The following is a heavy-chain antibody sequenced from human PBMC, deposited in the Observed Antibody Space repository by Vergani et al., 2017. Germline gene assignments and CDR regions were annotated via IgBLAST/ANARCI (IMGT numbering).Heavy chain of an antibody. V-gene: IGHV1-8*03. Sequence: QVQLVQSGAEVKKPGASVKVSCKASGYTFTSDDINWVRQATGQGLEWMGWMNPISGNTGYAQNLQGRLTITRDTSVNTAYMELSSLTSEDTAVYYCARGSEVYDFWSGYQNWFDPWGQGTLVTVSS. CDR1: GYTFTSDD. D-gene: IGHD3-3*01. CDR2: MNPISGNT. J-gene: IGHJ5*02. CDR3: ARGSEVYDFWSGYQNWFDP.